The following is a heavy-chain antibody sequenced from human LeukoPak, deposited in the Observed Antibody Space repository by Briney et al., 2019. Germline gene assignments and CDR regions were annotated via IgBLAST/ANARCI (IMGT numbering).Heavy chain of an antibody. CDR2: ISDSGGTT. CDR3: AKVPVSMIVVGGYAIDI. J-gene: IGHJ3*02. D-gene: IGHD3-22*01. Sequence: PGGSLRLSCAASGFTFGTYAMSWVRQAPGKGLEWVSGISDSGGTTYYADSVKGRFTISRDNSKNTLYLQMNSLRAEDTAVYYCAKVPVSMIVVGGYAIDIWGQGTMVTVSS. CDR1: GFTFGTYA. V-gene: IGHV3-23*01.